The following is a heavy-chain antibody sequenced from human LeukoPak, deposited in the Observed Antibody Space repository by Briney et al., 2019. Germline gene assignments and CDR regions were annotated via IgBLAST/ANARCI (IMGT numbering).Heavy chain of an antibody. Sequence: GGSLRLSCAASGFTFSSYWMSWIRQAPGKGLEWVANIKQDGSEKYYVDSVKGRFTISRDNAKNSLYLQMNSLRAEDTAVYYCARVSSSWYFDPWGQGTLVTVSS. CDR2: IKQDGSEK. D-gene: IGHD6-13*01. CDR3: ARVSSSWYFDP. V-gene: IGHV3-7*01. J-gene: IGHJ5*02. CDR1: GFTFSSYW.